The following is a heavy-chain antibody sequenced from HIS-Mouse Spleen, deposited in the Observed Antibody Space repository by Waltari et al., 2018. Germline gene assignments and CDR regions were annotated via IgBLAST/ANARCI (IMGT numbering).Heavy chain of an antibody. J-gene: IGHJ2*01. CDR3: AREIPYSSSWYDWYFDL. D-gene: IGHD6-13*01. CDR2: IYYSGGT. V-gene: IGHV4-39*07. Sequence: QLQLQESGPGLVKPSETLSLTCTVSGGSISSSSYYWGWIRQPPGTGLEWIGSIYYSGGTYYNPPRKSRVTISVDTSKNQFSLKLSSVTAADTAVYYCAREIPYSSSWYDWYFDLWGRCTLVTVSS. CDR1: GGSISSSSYY.